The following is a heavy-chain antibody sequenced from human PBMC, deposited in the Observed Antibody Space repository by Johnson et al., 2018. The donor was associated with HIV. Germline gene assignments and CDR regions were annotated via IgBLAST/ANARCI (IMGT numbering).Heavy chain of an antibody. V-gene: IGHV3-30*02. CDR2: IQYDGSDK. CDR1: GFTVSTNY. Sequence: QVQLVESGGGLIQPGGSLRLSCAASGFTVSTNYMSWVRQAPGKGLEWVTFIQYDGSDKSYADSLKGRFTISRDNSKNTLYLQMNSLRAEDTAVYYCARVEQRSAYYRGGFDIWGQGTMVTVSS. D-gene: IGHD3-3*01. J-gene: IGHJ3*02. CDR3: ARVEQRSAYYRGGFDI.